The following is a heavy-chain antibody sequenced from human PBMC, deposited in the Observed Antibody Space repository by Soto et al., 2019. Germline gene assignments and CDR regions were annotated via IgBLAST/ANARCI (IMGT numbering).Heavy chain of an antibody. J-gene: IGHJ4*02. CDR3: AILGVFIAAAGDY. D-gene: IGHD6-13*01. Sequence: ASVKVSCKASGYTFTSYDINWVRQATGQGLEWMGWMNPNSGNTGYAQKFQGRVTMTRNTSISTAYMELSSLRSEDTAVYYCAILGVFIAAAGDYCGQGPLVTVSS. V-gene: IGHV1-8*01. CDR2: MNPNSGNT. CDR1: GYTFTSYD.